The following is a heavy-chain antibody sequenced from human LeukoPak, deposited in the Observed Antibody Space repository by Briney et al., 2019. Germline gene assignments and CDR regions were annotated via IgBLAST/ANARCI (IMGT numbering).Heavy chain of an antibody. D-gene: IGHD6-19*01. CDR1: GFTFSSYS. Sequence: GGSLRLSCAASGFTFSSYSMNWVRQAPGKGLEWVSSISSSSSYIYYADSVKGRFTISRDNAKNSLYLQMNSLRAEDTAVYYCARVPSGWSPQADAFDIWGQGTMVTVSS. CDR3: ARVPSGWSPQADAFDI. J-gene: IGHJ3*02. CDR2: ISSSSSYI. V-gene: IGHV3-21*01.